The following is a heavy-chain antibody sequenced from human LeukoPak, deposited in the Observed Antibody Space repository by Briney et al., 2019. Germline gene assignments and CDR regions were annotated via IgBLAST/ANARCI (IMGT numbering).Heavy chain of an antibody. CDR1: GGSISSYY. Sequence: PSETLSLTCTVSGGSISSYYWSWIRQPPGKGLEWIGYIYYSGSTNYNPSLKSRVTISVDTSKNQFSLKLSSVTAADTAVYYCARKWAMGAYFDYWGQGTLVTVSS. J-gene: IGHJ4*02. D-gene: IGHD1-26*01. V-gene: IGHV4-59*08. CDR2: IYYSGST. CDR3: ARKWAMGAYFDY.